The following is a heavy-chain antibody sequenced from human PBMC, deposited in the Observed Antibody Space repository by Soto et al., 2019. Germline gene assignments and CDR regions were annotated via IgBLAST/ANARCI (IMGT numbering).Heavy chain of an antibody. Sequence: ASVKVSCKVSGYTLNELSMHWLRQAPGKGLEWMGGFDPEDGETIYAQKFQGRVTMTEDTSTDTAYMELSSLRSEDTAVYYCATVTAAGSAFDIWGQGTMVTVSS. CDR2: FDPEDGET. J-gene: IGHJ3*02. CDR3: ATVTAAGSAFDI. V-gene: IGHV1-24*01. D-gene: IGHD6-13*01. CDR1: GYTLNELS.